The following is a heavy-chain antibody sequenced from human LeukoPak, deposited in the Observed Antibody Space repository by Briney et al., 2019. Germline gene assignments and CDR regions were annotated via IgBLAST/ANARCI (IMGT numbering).Heavy chain of an antibody. CDR2: IKQDGNEK. Sequence: GGSLRLSCVASGFSFSSSYMSWVRQAPGKGLEWVANIKQDGNEKHYVDSVKGRFTISRDNAKSSLYLQMNSLRAEDTAVYYCARDPRGSEYSHFGSWGQGTLVTVSS. D-gene: IGHD3-10*01. CDR1: GFSFSSSY. J-gene: IGHJ4*02. V-gene: IGHV3-7*01. CDR3: ARDPRGSEYSHFGS.